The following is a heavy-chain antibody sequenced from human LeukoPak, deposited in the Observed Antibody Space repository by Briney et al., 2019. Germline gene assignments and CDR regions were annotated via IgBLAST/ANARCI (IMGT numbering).Heavy chain of an antibody. D-gene: IGHD7-27*01. CDR2: INPSGGGT. J-gene: IGHJ4*02. CDR1: GYTFTNYY. Sequence: ASVKVSCKASGYTFTNYYIHGVRQAPGQGLEWLGVINPSGGGTTYAQKFQGRLTMTRDTSTSTVYMELNSLRSDDTAVYYCARDPGIWGYFDYWGQGTLVTVSS. CDR3: ARDPGIWGYFDY. V-gene: IGHV1-46*01.